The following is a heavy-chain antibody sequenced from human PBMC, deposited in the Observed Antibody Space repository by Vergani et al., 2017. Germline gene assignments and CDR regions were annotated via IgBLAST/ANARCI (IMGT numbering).Heavy chain of an antibody. CDR3: ARGLWDCTHIRCSPPSY. D-gene: IGHD2-8*01. CDR1: GFSFSSYS. J-gene: IGHJ4*02. CDR2: ISGSSSYV. Sequence: EVQLVESGGGLVKPGGSLRLSCAASGFSFSSYSMNWVRQAPGTGLEWVASISGSSSYVFYRDSVEGRFTITRDNAKKSVYLQMNSLRAEDTAMYFCARGLWDCTHIRCSPPSYWGQGTQVTVSS. V-gene: IGHV3-21*02.